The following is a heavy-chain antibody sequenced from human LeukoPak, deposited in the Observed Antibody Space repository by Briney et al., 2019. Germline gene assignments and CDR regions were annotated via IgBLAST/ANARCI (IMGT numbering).Heavy chain of an antibody. CDR2: IYYSGST. D-gene: IGHD5-18*01. CDR3: ARLGSLWLDY. Sequence: SETLSLTCTVSGGSISSYYWSRIRQPPGKGLEWIGYIYYSGSTNYNPSLKSRVTISVDTPKNQFSLKLSSVTAADTAVYYCARLGSLWLDYWGQGTLVTVSS. CDR1: GGSISSYY. J-gene: IGHJ4*02. V-gene: IGHV4-59*08.